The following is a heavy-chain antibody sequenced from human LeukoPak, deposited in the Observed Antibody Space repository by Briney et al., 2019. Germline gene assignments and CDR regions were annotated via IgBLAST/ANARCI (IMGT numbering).Heavy chain of an antibody. CDR2: IIPIFGTA. D-gene: IGHD2/OR15-2a*01. Sequence: GASVKVSCKASGGTLISYAISWVRQAPGQGLEWMGGIIPIFGTANYAQKFQGRVTITADESTSTAYMELSSLRSEDTAVYYCARGNILYYFDYWGQGTLVTVSS. J-gene: IGHJ4*02. CDR3: ARGNILYYFDY. CDR1: GGTLISYA. V-gene: IGHV1-69*13.